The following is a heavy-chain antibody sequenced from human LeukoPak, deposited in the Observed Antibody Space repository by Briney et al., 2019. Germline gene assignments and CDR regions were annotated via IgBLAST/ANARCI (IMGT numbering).Heavy chain of an antibody. CDR1: GFTFSSYE. Sequence: GGSLRLSCAASGFTFSSYEMHWVRQAPGKGLEWVSYISSSGSTIYYADSVKGRFTISRDNAKNSLYLQMNSLRAEDTAVYYCARGGDYGGNFWGGWGQGTLVTVSS. CDR2: ISSSGSTI. J-gene: IGHJ4*02. V-gene: IGHV3-48*03. D-gene: IGHD4-23*01. CDR3: ARGGDYGGNFWGG.